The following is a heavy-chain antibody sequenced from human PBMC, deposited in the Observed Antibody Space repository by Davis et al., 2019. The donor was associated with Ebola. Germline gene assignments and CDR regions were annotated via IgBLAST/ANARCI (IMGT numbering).Heavy chain of an antibody. CDR3: ARGDVVVPATPDFDP. CDR1: GFTFSSYE. CDR2: INSDGSST. V-gene: IGHV3-74*01. D-gene: IGHD2-2*01. J-gene: IGHJ5*02. Sequence: GESLKISCAASGFTFSSYEMNWVRQAPGKGLVWVSRINSDGSSTNYADSVKGRFTISRDNAKNSLYLQMNSLRAEDTAVYYCARGDVVVPATPDFDPWGQGTLVTVSS.